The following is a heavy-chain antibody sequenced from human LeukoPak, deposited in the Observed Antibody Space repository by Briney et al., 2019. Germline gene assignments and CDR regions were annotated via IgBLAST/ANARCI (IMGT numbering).Heavy chain of an antibody. D-gene: IGHD3-22*01. Sequence: GRSLRLSCAASRFTFSIYAMHWVSQAPGKGLERVAVISYDGSNPYYADSVKGGFPVARDYSENTLYVQMHSLRAEDTAVYYGARDRPNYYGSDGHYYRRDGDYWGRGTLVSVSS. CDR3: ARDRPNYYGSDGHYYRRDGDY. CDR2: ISYDGSNP. V-gene: IGHV3-30*07. J-gene: IGHJ4*02. CDR1: RFTFSIYA.